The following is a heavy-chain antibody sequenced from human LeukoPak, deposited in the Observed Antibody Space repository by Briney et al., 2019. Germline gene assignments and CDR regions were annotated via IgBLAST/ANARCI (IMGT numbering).Heavy chain of an antibody. Sequence: GASVKVSCKASGYTFTGYYMHWVRQAPGQGLEWMGRIHPNSGGTNYAQKFQGRVTMTRDTSISTAYMELSRLRSDDTAVYYCARAITGTTYYYYYYMDVWGKGTTVTVSS. V-gene: IGHV1-2*06. CDR2: IHPNSGGT. CDR3: ARAITGTTYYYYYYMDV. J-gene: IGHJ6*03. CDR1: GYTFTGYY. D-gene: IGHD1-7*01.